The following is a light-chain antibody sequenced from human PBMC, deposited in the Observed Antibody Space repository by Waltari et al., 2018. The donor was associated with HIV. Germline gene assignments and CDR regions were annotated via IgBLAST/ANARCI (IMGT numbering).Light chain of an antibody. V-gene: IGLV2-11*01. J-gene: IGLJ1*01. CDR2: DVN. CDR1: SPYVDTF. Sequence: QSALTQPHSVSGSPGQSLTISCTGTSPYVDTFVSWYQQHPGKAPKFIIFDVNKRPSGVPDRFSGSKSGNTASLTISGLQAEDEADYYCCSHAGNFIFVFGTGTKVTVL. CDR3: CSHAGNFIFV.